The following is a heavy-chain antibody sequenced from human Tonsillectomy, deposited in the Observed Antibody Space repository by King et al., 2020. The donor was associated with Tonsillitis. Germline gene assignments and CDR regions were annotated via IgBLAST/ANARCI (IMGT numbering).Heavy chain of an antibody. J-gene: IGHJ4*02. V-gene: IGHV3-23*04. Sequence: QLVQSGGGLVQPGGSLRLSCAASGFTFSSYAMSGVRQAPGKGLEWVSGISGSGGSTYYADSVKGRFTISRDNSKNTLYLQMNSLRAEDTAVYYCAKVRDTAMVRAPGGLAYWGQGTLVTVSS. CDR1: GFTFSSYA. CDR3: AKVRDTAMVRAPGGLAY. CDR2: ISGSGGST. D-gene: IGHD5-18*01.